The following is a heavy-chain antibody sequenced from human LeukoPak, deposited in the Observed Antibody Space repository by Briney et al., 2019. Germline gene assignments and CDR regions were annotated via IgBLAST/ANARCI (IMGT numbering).Heavy chain of an antibody. CDR2: IYPGDSDT. V-gene: IGHV5-51*01. D-gene: IGHD2-2*01. CDR3: ARNRCSSTSCFRHYGMDV. CDR1: GYSFTSYW. Sequence: GESLQISCKGSGYSFTSYWISWVRQMPGKGLEWMGIIYPGDSDTRYSPSFQGQVTISADKSISTAYLQWSSLKASDTAMYYCARNRCSSTSCFRHYGMDVWGQGTTVTVSS. J-gene: IGHJ6*02.